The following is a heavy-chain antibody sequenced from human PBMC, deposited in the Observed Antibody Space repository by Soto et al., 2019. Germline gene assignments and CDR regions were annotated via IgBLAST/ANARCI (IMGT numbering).Heavy chain of an antibody. CDR2: IIPILGTP. J-gene: IGHJ4*02. D-gene: IGHD2-2*01. Sequence: SVKVSCKASGGTFSSYAISGVRQAPGQGREGMGGIIPILGTPNYAQRFQGRLTTTADEATSKDYMELSSLRSEDTAVYYCASSQGHIVVVPAASLDYWGQGTLVTVSS. CDR1: GGTFSSYA. CDR3: ASSQGHIVVVPAASLDY. V-gene: IGHV1-69*13.